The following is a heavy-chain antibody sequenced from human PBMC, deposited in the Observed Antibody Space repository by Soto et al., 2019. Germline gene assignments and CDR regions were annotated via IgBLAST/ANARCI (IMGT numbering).Heavy chain of an antibody. Sequence: QVQSVQSGPEVKKIGSSMRVSCKASGGPFRGYSLNWVRQAPGQGLEWIGGIVPDFGAPNYAQKFQGRVAITADEVTSTVYMELKGLRSDDTAVYYCATPARDFYGPFYQHSGLDVWGQGTRLTVSS. D-gene: IGHD3-16*01. CDR2: IVPDFGAP. CDR1: GGPFRGYS. CDR3: ATPARDFYGPFYQHSGLDV. V-gene: IGHV1-69*01. J-gene: IGHJ6*02.